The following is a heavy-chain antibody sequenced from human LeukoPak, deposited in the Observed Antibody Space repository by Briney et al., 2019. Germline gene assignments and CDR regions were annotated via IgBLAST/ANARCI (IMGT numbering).Heavy chain of an antibody. J-gene: IGHJ4*02. V-gene: IGHV3-48*04. Sequence: PGGSLRLSCTASGFTFNSYGIHWVRQAPGKGLEWVSYVSGSGDTLYYADSVKGRFTISRDNSKNSLYLQMNSLRAEDTAVYYCARGLGPGPYFDYWGQGTLVTVSS. CDR2: VSGSGDTL. CDR3: ARGLGPGPYFDY. CDR1: GFTFNSYG. D-gene: IGHD1-14*01.